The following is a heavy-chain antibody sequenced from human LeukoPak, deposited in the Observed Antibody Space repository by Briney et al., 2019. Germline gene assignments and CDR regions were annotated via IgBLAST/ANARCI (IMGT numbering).Heavy chain of an antibody. CDR2: INHSGST. Sequence: PSETLSLTCAVYGESFSSYYWTWIRQPPGKGLEWIGEINHSGSTNYYPSLKSRVTMSVDTSKNQFSLKLSSVTAADAAVYYCARGEVGATTAYYYYYMDVWGKGTTVTVSS. D-gene: IGHD1-26*01. CDR3: ARGEVGATTAYYYYYMDV. V-gene: IGHV4-34*01. J-gene: IGHJ6*03. CDR1: GESFSSYY.